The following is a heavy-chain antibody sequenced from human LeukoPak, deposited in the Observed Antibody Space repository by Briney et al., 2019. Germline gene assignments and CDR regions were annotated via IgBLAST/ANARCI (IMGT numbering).Heavy chain of an antibody. V-gene: IGHV3-64D*09. D-gene: IGHD2-2*01. CDR1: GFTFSTYA. Sequence: PGGSLRLSCSASGFTFSTYAMHWVRQAPGKGLEYVSAISSNGGSTYYADSVKGRFTISRDNSKNTLYLQMSSLRAEDTAVYYCVKWATTADDSSTSWHFDYWGQGTLVTVSS. J-gene: IGHJ4*02. CDR3: VKWATTADDSSTSWHFDY. CDR2: ISSNGGST.